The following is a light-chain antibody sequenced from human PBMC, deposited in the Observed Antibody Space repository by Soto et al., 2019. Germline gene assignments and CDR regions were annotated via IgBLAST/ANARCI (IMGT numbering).Light chain of an antibody. J-gene: IGKJ5*01. Sequence: DIQMTQSPSSLSASVGDRVTITCRASQGINYYLAWFQQKPGKAPESLIYDTSILQSGVPSRFSGSGSGTDFTLTITSLQPEDVATYYCQHYKNYPITFGQGTRLEIK. V-gene: IGKV1-16*01. CDR2: DTS. CDR1: QGINYY. CDR3: QHYKNYPIT.